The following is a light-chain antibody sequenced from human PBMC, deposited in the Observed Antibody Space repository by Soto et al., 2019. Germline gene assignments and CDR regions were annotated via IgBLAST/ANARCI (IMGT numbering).Light chain of an antibody. CDR2: AAS. CDR1: QGIGND. V-gene: IGKV1-17*01. J-gene: IGKJ1*01. CDR3: QQSYSTPPWT. Sequence: DIQMTQSPSSLSASVGDRVTITCRASQGIGNDLGWYQQRPGKAPKRLIYAASSLQSGVPSRFSGSGSGTDFSLTISSLQPEDFATYYCQQSYSTPPWTFGQGTKVDNK.